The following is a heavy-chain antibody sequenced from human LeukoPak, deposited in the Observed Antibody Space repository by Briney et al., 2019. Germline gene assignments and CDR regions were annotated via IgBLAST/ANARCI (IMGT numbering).Heavy chain of an antibody. CDR3: ARGRGKRFLEWLSRYYYMDV. Sequence: ASVKVSCKASGYTFTSYDINWVRQAPGQGLEWMGWMNPNSGNTGYAQKFQGRVTITRNTSISTAYMELSSLRSEDTAVYYCARGRGKRFLEWLSRYYYMDVWGKGTTVTVSS. J-gene: IGHJ6*03. D-gene: IGHD3-3*01. CDR1: GYTFTSYD. CDR2: MNPNSGNT. V-gene: IGHV1-8*03.